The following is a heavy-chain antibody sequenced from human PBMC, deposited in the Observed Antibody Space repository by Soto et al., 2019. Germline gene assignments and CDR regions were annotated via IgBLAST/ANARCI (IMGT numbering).Heavy chain of an antibody. J-gene: IGHJ4*02. CDR2: ISSSSSTI. Sequence: GGSLRLSCAASGFTFSSYSMNWVRQAPGKGLEWVSYISSSSSTIYYADSVKGRFTISRDNAKNSLYLQVNSLRDEDTAVYYCARDRWELGYWGQGTLVTVSS. CDR3: ARDRWELGY. CDR1: GFTFSSYS. V-gene: IGHV3-48*02. D-gene: IGHD7-27*01.